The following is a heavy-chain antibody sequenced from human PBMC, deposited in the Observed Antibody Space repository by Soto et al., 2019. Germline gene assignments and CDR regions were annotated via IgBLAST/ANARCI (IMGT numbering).Heavy chain of an antibody. V-gene: IGHV1-24*01. CDR3: ATEPSLTGTDGGWFDP. D-gene: IGHD1-20*01. CDR2: FDPEDGET. J-gene: IGHJ5*02. CDR1: GYTLTELS. Sequence: ASVKVSCKVSGYTLTELSMHWVRQAPGKGLEWMGGFDPEDGETIYAQKFQGRVTMTEDTSTDTAYMELSSLRSEDTAVYYCATEPSLTGTDGGWFDPWGQGTLVTVSS.